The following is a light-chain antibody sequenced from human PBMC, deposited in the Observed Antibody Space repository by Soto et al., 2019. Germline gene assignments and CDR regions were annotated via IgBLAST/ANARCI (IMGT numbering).Light chain of an antibody. CDR3: QQYNNFWT. CDR1: QSVSSN. CDR2: GAS. J-gene: IGKJ1*01. Sequence: EIVMTQSPVILSVSPGETATLSCRASQSVSSNLAWYQQKPGQAPRLLIYGASTRATDIPARFSGSGSGTDFTLTIRSLQSEDFAVYYCQQYNNFWTFGQGTKVEIK. V-gene: IGKV3-15*01.